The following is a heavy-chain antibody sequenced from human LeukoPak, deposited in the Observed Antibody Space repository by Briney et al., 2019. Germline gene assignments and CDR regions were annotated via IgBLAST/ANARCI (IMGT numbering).Heavy chain of an antibody. CDR2: ISSSSSTI. CDR1: GFTFSSYS. CDR3: ARDRDYSSGWYRGAFDI. J-gene: IGHJ3*02. V-gene: IGHV3-48*01. Sequence: GGSLRLSCAASGFTFSSYSMNWVRQVPGKGLEWVSYISSSSSTIYYADSVKGRFTISRDNAKNSLYLQMNSLRAEDTAVYYCARDRDYSSGWYRGAFDIWGQGTMVTVSS. D-gene: IGHD6-19*01.